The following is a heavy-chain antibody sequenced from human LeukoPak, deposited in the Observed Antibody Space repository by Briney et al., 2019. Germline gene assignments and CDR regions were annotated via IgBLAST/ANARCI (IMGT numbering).Heavy chain of an antibody. D-gene: IGHD3-22*01. J-gene: IGHJ3*02. CDR2: IYYSGST. Sequence: SETLSLTCTVSGGSISSGGYCWSWIRQHPGKGLEWIGYIYYSGSTYYNPSLKSRVTISVDTSKNQFSLKLSSVTAADTAVYYCARDLVESYYDSSGYRGFDIWGQGTMVTVSS. V-gene: IGHV4-31*03. CDR1: GGSISSGGYC. CDR3: ARDLVESYYDSSGYRGFDI.